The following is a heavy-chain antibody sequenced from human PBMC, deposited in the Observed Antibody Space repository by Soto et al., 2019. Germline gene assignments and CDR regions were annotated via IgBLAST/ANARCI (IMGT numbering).Heavy chain of an antibody. V-gene: IGHV3-48*02. CDR2: ISSSSSTI. J-gene: IGHJ4*02. D-gene: IGHD3-22*01. CDR3: ARENGGSHYYDSSGYITHFAY. Sequence: GGSLRLPCAASGFTFSSYSMNWVRQAPGKGLEWVSYISSSSSTIYYADSVKGRFTISRDNAKNSLYLQMNSLRDEDTAVYYCARENGGSHYYDSSGYITHFAYWGQGTLVTVSS. CDR1: GFTFSSYS.